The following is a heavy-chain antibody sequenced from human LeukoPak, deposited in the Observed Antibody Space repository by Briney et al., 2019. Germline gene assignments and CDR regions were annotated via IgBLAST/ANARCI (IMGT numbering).Heavy chain of an antibody. CDR2: IKSKTEGGTT. V-gene: IGHV3-15*01. CDR3: TTHIYDFWSGYYGYYFDY. D-gene: IGHD3-3*01. Sequence: GGSLRLSCAASGFTFSNAWMSSVREAPGKGLGWVGRIKSKTEGGTTDYAAPVKGRFTISRDDSQNTLYLQMNSLKTEDTAVYYCTTHIYDFWSGYYGYYFDYWGQGTLVTVSS. CDR1: GFTFSNAW. J-gene: IGHJ4*02.